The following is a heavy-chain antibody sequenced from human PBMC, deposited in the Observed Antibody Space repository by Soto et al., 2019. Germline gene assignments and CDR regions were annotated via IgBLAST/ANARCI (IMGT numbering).Heavy chain of an antibody. CDR2: ICGNNNNT. D-gene: IGHD2-15*01. J-gene: IGHJ4*02. CDR3: AKEGRDSCYSSIDY. V-gene: IGHV3-23*01. Sequence: GGSLRLSCAASGFTFRNFAMTWVRQAPGKGPEWVSSICGNNNNTYYADSVKGRFTISRDNSKNTLYLQMNSLRGDDTAEYYCAKEGRDSCYSSIDYWGQGTLVTVSS. CDR1: GFTFRNFA.